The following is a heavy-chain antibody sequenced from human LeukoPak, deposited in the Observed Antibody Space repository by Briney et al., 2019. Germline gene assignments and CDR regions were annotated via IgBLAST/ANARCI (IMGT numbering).Heavy chain of an antibody. D-gene: IGHD4-17*01. CDR3: SKSTVGLRLFYFDY. Sequence: GGSLRLSCVASGFNFGIYAMSWVRQAPGKGLEWVSGIRGSSDVTDYADSVKGRFTISRDNSKNTLSLQMNSLRAEDTAVYYCSKSTVGLRLFYFDYWGQGTLVTVSS. V-gene: IGHV3-23*01. CDR1: GFNFGIYA. J-gene: IGHJ4*02. CDR2: IRGSSDVT.